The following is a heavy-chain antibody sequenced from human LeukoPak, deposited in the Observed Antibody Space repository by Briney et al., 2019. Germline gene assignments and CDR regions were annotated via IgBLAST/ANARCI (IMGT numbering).Heavy chain of an antibody. D-gene: IGHD3-22*01. Sequence: PSETLSLTCTVSGGSISSYYWCWLRQPPAEGLEGVGYIYYSGSTSYNPPLNGRLTISVDTTKNQFSLKLSSVTAADTAVYYCARERGYYDSSGYYYRYWYFDLWGRGTLVTVSS. CDR2: IYYSGST. V-gene: IGHV4-59*01. J-gene: IGHJ2*01. CDR3: ARERGYYDSSGYYYRYWYFDL. CDR1: GGSISSYY.